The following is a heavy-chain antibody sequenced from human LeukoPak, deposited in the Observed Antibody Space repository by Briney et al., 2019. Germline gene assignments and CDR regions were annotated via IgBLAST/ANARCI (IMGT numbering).Heavy chain of an antibody. CDR3: AREGLDSGYENDAFDI. D-gene: IGHD5-12*01. CDR1: GYTFTSYY. CDR2: INPSGGST. V-gene: IGHV1-46*01. Sequence: ASVKVSCKASGYTFTSYYMHWVRQAPGQGPEWMGIINPSGGSTSYAQKFQGRVTMTRDTSISTAYMELSRLRSDDTAVYYCAREGLDSGYENDAFDIWGQGTMVTVSS. J-gene: IGHJ3*02.